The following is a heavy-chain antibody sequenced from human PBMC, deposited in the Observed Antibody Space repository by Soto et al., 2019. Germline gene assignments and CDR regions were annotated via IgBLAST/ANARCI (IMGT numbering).Heavy chain of an antibody. V-gene: IGHV4-59*08. Sequence: SETLSLTCTVSGGSISSYYWSWIRHPPGKGLEWIGYIYYSGSTNYNPSLKSRVTISVDTSKNQFSLKLSSVTAADTAVYYCARHAYYDILTGAGYYYMDVWGKGTTVTVSS. D-gene: IGHD3-9*01. CDR2: IYYSGST. J-gene: IGHJ6*03. CDR1: GGSISSYY. CDR3: ARHAYYDILTGAGYYYMDV.